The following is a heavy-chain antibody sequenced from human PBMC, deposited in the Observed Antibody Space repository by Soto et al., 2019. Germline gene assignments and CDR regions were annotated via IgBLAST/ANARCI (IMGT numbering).Heavy chain of an antibody. J-gene: IGHJ6*02. V-gene: IGHV4-59*08. CDR2: FRSGGGT. CDR1: GDSISSYN. Sequence: QVQLQESGPGLVKPSETLSLTCTVSGDSISSYNLAWIRQPPGKGLEWIGYFRSGGGTSYNPSHKSRVAISAETSMKQSSLRLSSVTAADTAVYYCVRQGLGVLHGLVDVWGQGTTVTVSS. D-gene: IGHD3-10*01. CDR3: VRQGLGVLHGLVDV.